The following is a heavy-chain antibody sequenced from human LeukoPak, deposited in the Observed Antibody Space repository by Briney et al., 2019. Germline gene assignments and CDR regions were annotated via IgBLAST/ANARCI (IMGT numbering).Heavy chain of an antibody. V-gene: IGHV3-23*01. CDR3: AKSLAGGVDFDY. CDR1: GFTFSSYA. CDR2: VMPTGGYT. D-gene: IGHD2-8*02. J-gene: IGHJ4*02. Sequence: HTGGSLRLSCAASGFTFSSYAMSWVRQAPGKGLEWVSVVMPTGGYTYYADSVKGRFTIPRDISENTLYLQMNSLRAEDTALYYCAKSLAGGVDFDYWGQGTLVTVSS.